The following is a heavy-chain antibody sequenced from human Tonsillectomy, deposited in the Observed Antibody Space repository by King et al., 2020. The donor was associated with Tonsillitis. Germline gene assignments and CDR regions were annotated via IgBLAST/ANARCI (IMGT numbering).Heavy chain of an antibody. CDR3: AKYTGISLSYGMDV. V-gene: IGHV3-9*01. D-gene: IGHD6-13*01. CDR1: GFTFDDCA. Sequence: VQLVESGGGLVQPGRSLRLSCAASGFTFDDCAMHWVRQAPGKGLEWVSGISWNSGSIGYADSVKGRFTISRHNAKNSLYLQMNSLRPEDTALYYCAKYTGISLSYGMDVWGQGTTVTVSS. J-gene: IGHJ6*02. CDR2: ISWNSGSI.